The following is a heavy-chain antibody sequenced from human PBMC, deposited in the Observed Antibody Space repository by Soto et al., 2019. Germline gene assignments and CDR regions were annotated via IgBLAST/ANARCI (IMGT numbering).Heavy chain of an antibody. J-gene: IGHJ6*02. CDR3: ARDGGMTDGSGTNYYYGMDV. Sequence: PSETLSLTCTVSGGSISSYYWSWIRQPPGKGLEWIGYIYYSGSTNYNPALKSRVTISVDTSKNQFSLKLSSVTAADTAVYYCARDGGMTDGSGTNYYYGMDVWGQGTTVTVSS. CDR1: GGSISSYY. CDR2: IYYSGST. V-gene: IGHV4-59*01. D-gene: IGHD3-10*01.